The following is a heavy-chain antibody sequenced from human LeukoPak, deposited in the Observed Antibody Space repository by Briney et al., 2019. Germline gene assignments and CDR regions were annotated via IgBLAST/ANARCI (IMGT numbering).Heavy chain of an antibody. Sequence: SSETLSLTCTVSGGSISSSSYYWGWIRQPPGMGLEWIGSIYYGGSTYNNPSLKSRVTISVDTSKNQFSLKLSSVTAADTAVYYCARHITSYGIDFDYWGQGTLVTVSS. CDR3: ARHITSYGIDFDY. CDR2: IYYGGST. J-gene: IGHJ4*02. V-gene: IGHV4-39*01. CDR1: GGSISSSSYY. D-gene: IGHD1-14*01.